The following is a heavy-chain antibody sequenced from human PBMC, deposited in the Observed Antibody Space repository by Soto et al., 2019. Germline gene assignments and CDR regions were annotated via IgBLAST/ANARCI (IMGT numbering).Heavy chain of an antibody. CDR2: IYHSGST. J-gene: IGHJ6*02. D-gene: IGHD3-10*01. Sequence: QLQLQESGSGLVKPSQTLSLTCAVSGGSISSGGYSWSWIRQPPGKGLEWIGYIYHSGSTYYNPSLKSRATISVDRSKNQCSLKLSSVTAADTAVYYCAKSGSYYNPYYYYGMDVWGQGTTVTVSS. V-gene: IGHV4-30-2*01. CDR1: GGSISSGGYS. CDR3: AKSGSYYNPYYYYGMDV.